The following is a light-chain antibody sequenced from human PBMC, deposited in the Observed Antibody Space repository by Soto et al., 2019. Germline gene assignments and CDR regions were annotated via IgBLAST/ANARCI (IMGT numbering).Light chain of an antibody. J-gene: IGKJ5*01. V-gene: IGKV1-33*01. CDR3: QHFENLPIT. CDR1: QDITNY. CDR2: DAS. Sequence: DIQMTQSPSSLSASVGDRVTITCQASQDITNYLNWYQQKPGKAPKLLIYDASTLETGVPSRFSGSGSGTDFAFTISSLQPVDIATYYCQHFENLPITFGQGTRLEIK.